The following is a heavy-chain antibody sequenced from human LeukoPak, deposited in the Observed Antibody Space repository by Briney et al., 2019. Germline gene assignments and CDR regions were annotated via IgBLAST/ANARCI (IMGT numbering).Heavy chain of an antibody. Sequence: GGSLRLSCAASGLTFSSYSMNWVRQAPGKGLEWVSSISSSTSYIYYADSVKGRFTISRDNAKNSLYLQMNSLRAEGTAVYYCARDSSIYTNYYYYYDMDVWGQGTTVTVSS. CDR1: GLTFSSYS. CDR2: ISSSTSYI. D-gene: IGHD6-13*01. V-gene: IGHV3-21*01. CDR3: ARDSSIYTNYYYYYDMDV. J-gene: IGHJ6*02.